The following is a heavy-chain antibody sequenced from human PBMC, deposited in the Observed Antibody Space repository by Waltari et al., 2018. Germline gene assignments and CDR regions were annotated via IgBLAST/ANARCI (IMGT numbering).Heavy chain of an antibody. CDR3: ARGHTISGGDYMDV. CDR1: GFTVSHNY. J-gene: IGHJ6*03. V-gene: IGHV3-53*01. Sequence: EVQLVESGGGLIQPGGSLRLSCAVSGFTVSHNYMSWVRQAPGKGLEWVSVIYTVGSTFYADSVRGRFTISRDNSMNTLFLQMNSLRGEDTAVYYCARGHTISGGDYMDVWGKGTTVIVS. D-gene: IGHD3-3*01. CDR2: IYTVGST.